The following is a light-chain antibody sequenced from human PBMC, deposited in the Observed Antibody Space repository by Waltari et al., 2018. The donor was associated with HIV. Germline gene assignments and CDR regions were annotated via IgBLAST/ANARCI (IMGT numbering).Light chain of an antibody. J-gene: IGLJ2*01. CDR1: SRSIASDY. CDR2: DHR. CDR3: QSSYSNSHV. Sequence: NFILTQPHSVSESPGKTVTISCTRSSRSIASDYVQWYQQRLGSAPQAVIYDHRQRGPGVPHRFSGSIDSSSNSASLTIAGLWAEDEADYYCQSSYSNSHVFGGGTKLTVL. V-gene: IGLV6-57*03.